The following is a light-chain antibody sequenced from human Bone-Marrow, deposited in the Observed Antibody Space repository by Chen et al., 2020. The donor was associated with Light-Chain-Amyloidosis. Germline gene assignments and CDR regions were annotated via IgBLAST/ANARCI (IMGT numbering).Light chain of an antibody. V-gene: IGLV2-8*01. CDR2: EVT. J-gene: IGLJ2*01. CDR3: SSFAAGNNVL. CDR1: SRDVGAFDF. Sequence: QSALTQPPAASGSPPHSVTISCTGTSRDVGAFDFVSWYQQHPGKAPKLIIFEVTNLPSGVPDRFTGSKSGNTASLTVSGLQFDDDADYHCSSFAAGNNVLFGGGTKLTVL.